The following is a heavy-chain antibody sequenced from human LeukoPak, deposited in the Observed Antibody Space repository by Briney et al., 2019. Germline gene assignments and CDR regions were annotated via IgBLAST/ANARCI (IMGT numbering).Heavy chain of an antibody. CDR3: VREGPRGLAFDI. CDR2: ISASGGST. J-gene: IGHJ3*02. CDR1: GFTFRSHD. V-gene: IGHV3-23*01. Sequence: GGSLILSCAASGFTFRSHDMSWVRQAPGKGLEWVSGISASGGSTFYADSVKGRFTISRDNSKNTLYLQMNGLRVEDTAVYYCVREGPRGLAFDIWGQGTMVTVSS. D-gene: IGHD3/OR15-3a*01.